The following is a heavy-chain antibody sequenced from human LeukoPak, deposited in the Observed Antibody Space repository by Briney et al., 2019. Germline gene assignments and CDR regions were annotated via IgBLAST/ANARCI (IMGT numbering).Heavy chain of an antibody. CDR1: VYTLTSYG. CDR2: INAYNGNT. D-gene: IGHD6-19*01. Sequence: ASVKVSCKASVYTLTSYGIIWVRPAPGQGLEWMEWINAYNGNTNNAQKLQGRVSMTTDTSTSTAYMELRSLRSDDTAVYYCARDYRGGWYNWFDPWGQGTLVTVSS. CDR3: ARDYRGGWYNWFDP. J-gene: IGHJ5*02. V-gene: IGHV1-18*01.